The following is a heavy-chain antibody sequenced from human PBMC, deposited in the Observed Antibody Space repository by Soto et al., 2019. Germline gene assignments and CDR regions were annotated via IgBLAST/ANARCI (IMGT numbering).Heavy chain of an antibody. Sequence: QVQLQESGPGLVKPSETLSLTCTVSGGSIGSHYWSWVRQAPGKGLEWIGYVYYSGSTSYNPSVKSRVTISVDTSKNQFSLMLSSVTAADTAVDYCARGDYYGKSDNWGQGTLVTVSS. CDR3: ARGDYYGKSDN. J-gene: IGHJ4*02. CDR1: GGSIGSHY. D-gene: IGHD3-10*01. CDR2: VYYSGST. V-gene: IGHV4-59*11.